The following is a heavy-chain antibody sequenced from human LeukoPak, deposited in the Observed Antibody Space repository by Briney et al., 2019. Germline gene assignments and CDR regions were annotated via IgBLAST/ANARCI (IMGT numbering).Heavy chain of an antibody. CDR3: ARDAYYYGSGSYQANWFDP. D-gene: IGHD3-10*01. J-gene: IGHJ5*02. V-gene: IGHV3-30-3*01. Sequence: GGSLRLSCAASGFTFSSYAMHWVRQAPGKGLEWVAVISYDGSNKYYADSVKGRFTISRDNSKNTLYLQMNSLRAEDTAVYYCARDAYYYGSGSYQANWFDPWGQGTLVTVSS. CDR2: ISYDGSNK. CDR1: GFTFSSYA.